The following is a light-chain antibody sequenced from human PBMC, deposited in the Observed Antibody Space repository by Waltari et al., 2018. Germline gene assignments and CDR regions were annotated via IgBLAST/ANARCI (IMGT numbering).Light chain of an antibody. CDR3: CSYAGSFTWV. J-gene: IGLJ3*02. V-gene: IGLV2-23*02. CDR1: NSDVGRYNL. CDR2: DVT. Sequence: QSAPTQPASVSGSPGQSITISCTGTNSDVGRYNLVSWYQQHPDKAPKLIIYDVTERPSGFSDRRSGSKSGHTASLTISGLQAEDEADYYCCSYAGSFTWVFGGGTKLTVL.